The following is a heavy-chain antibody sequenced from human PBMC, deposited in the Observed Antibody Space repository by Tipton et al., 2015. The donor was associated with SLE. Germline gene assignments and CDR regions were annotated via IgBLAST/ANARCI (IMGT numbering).Heavy chain of an antibody. V-gene: IGHV5-51*03. CDR3: ATGGGAKRPGEH. D-gene: IGHD3-16*01. CDR1: GYSFTNYW. CDR2: IYLSDSAT. Sequence: QSGAEVKKPGESLKISCQGSGYSFTNYWIGWVRQMPGKDLDWMGIIYLSDSATRYSPSFQGHVTISADKSITTAYLHWTSLKASDTAMYYCATGGGAKRPGEHWGQGTLVTVSS. J-gene: IGHJ4*02.